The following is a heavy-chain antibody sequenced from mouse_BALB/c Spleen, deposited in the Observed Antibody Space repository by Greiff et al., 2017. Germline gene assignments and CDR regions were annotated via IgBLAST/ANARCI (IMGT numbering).Heavy chain of an antibody. CDR1: GYTFTSYW. V-gene: IGHV1-7*01. Sequence: QVQLQQSGAELAKPGASVKMSCKASGYTFTSYWMHWVKQRPGQGLEWIGYINPSTGYTEYNQKFKDKATLTADKSSSTAYMQLSSLTSEDSAVYYCASYGNYRFYAMDYWGQGTTLTVSS. D-gene: IGHD2-1*01. J-gene: IGHJ2*01. CDR3: ASYGNYRFYAMDY. CDR2: INPSTGYT.